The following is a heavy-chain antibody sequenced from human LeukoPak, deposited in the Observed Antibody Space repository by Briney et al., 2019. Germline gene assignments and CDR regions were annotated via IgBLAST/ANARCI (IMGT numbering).Heavy chain of an antibody. D-gene: IGHD3-22*01. CDR2: IYYSGST. V-gene: IGHV4-38-2*02. CDR3: AREYSSGYHFFDY. Sequence: GSLRLSCAASGFTFSSYDMTWVRQPPGKGLEWIGSIYYSGSTYYNPSLKSRVTISVDTSKNQFSLKLSSATAADTAVYYCAREYSSGYHFFDYWGQGTLVTVSS. CDR1: GFTFSSYD. J-gene: IGHJ4*02.